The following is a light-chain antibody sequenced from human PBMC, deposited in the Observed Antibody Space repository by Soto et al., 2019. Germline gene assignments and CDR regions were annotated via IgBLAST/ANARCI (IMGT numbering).Light chain of an antibody. Sequence: AIQLTQSPSSLSASVGDRVTITCRASQGISSYLAWYQQKPGTAPKLLIYHASTLESGVPSRFSGSGSGTEFTLTISSLQPDDFATYYCQQYNSYSFGQGTKVDI. CDR2: HAS. CDR3: QQYNSYS. V-gene: IGKV1-13*02. J-gene: IGKJ1*01. CDR1: QGISSY.